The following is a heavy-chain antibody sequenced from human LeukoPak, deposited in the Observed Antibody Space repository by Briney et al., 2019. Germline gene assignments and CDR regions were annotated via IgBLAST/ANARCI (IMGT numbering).Heavy chain of an antibody. J-gene: IGHJ6*02. V-gene: IGHV4-34*01. CDR2: INHSGST. CDR3: ARDRHPTMVRGGVQYYYYYGMDV. Sequence: SETLSLTCAVYGGSFSGYYWSWIRQPPGKGLEWIGEINHSGSTNYNPSLKSRVTISVDTSKNQFSLKLSSVTAADTAVYYCARDRHPTMVRGGVQYYYYYGMDVWGQGTTVTVSS. CDR1: GGSFSGYY. D-gene: IGHD3-10*01.